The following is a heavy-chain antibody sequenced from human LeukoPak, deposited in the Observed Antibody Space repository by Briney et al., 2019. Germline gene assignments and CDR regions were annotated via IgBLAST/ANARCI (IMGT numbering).Heavy chain of an antibody. CDR3: ARDVAAADNWFDP. V-gene: IGHV1-69*04. J-gene: IGHJ5*02. CDR1: GGTFSSYA. CDR2: IIPIFGIA. Sequence: SVKVSCKASGGTFSSYAISWVRQAPGQGLEWMGRIIPIFGIANYAQKFQGRVTITADKSTSTAYMELSSLRSEDTAAYYCARDVAAADNWFDPWGQGTLVTVSS. D-gene: IGHD6-13*01.